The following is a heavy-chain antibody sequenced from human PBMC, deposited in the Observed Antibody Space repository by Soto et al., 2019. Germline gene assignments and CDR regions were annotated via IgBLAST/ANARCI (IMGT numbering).Heavy chain of an antibody. V-gene: IGHV4-59*01. CDR2: GYHSVSI. D-gene: IGHD3-16*01. CDR3: ARAFAGFGAYWYFDL. Sequence: SETLSLTCTVSGGSITVYYWSWIRQPPGKALEWIGYGYHSVSIHYNPSLKTRVTISVDTSENQFSLRLSSVTAADTAVYYCARAFAGFGAYWYFDLWGRGTLVTVSS. J-gene: IGHJ2*01. CDR1: GGSITVYY.